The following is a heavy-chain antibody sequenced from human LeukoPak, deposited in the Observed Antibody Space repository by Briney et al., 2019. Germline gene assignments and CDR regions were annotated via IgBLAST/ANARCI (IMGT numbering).Heavy chain of an antibody. CDR3: ARGGTLDAFDI. Sequence: PSETLSLTCAVSGYSIISGYYWGWIRQPPGKGLEWIGSIYHSGSTYYNPSLKSRVTISVDTSKNQFSLKLSSVTAADTAVYYCARGGTLDAFDIWGQGTMVTVSS. J-gene: IGHJ3*02. D-gene: IGHD1-7*01. V-gene: IGHV4-38-2*01. CDR2: IYHSGST. CDR1: GYSIISGYY.